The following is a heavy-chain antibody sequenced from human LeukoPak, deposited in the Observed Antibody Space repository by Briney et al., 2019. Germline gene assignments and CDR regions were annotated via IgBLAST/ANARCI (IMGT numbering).Heavy chain of an antibody. Sequence: GGSLRLSCAPSGFIFDHFGMNCGRPVPGKGLEWVSVINWDSTSTNYVDSVRGRFTISRDNAKNSLYLQMNSLRVEDTAFYYCARDLKYCTGGMCYFTAVADSWGQGTLVTVSS. CDR3: ARDLKYCTGGMCYFTAVADS. D-gene: IGHD2-8*02. J-gene: IGHJ4*02. CDR1: GFIFDHFG. CDR2: INWDSTST. V-gene: IGHV3-20*04.